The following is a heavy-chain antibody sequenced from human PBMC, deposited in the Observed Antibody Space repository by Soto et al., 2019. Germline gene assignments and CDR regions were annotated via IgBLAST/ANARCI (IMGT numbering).Heavy chain of an antibody. Sequence: PGGSLRLSCAASGFTFSSYAMSWVRQAPGKGLEWVSAISGSGGSTYYADSVKGRFTISRDNSKNTLYLQMNSLRAEDTAVYYCARGPYSNYVPNYYYYYGMDVWGQGTTVTVPS. CDR1: GFTFSSYA. CDR3: ARGPYSNYVPNYYYYYGMDV. CDR2: ISGSGGST. D-gene: IGHD4-4*01. J-gene: IGHJ6*02. V-gene: IGHV3-23*01.